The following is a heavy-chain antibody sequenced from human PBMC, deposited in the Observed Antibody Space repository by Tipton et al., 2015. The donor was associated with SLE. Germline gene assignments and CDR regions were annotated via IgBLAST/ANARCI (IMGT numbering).Heavy chain of an antibody. V-gene: IGHV4-61*05. CDR1: GGSISSSSYY. D-gene: IGHD6-19*01. Sequence: LRLSCTVSGGSISSSSYYWGWIRQPPGKGLEWIGYTYYSGSTNYNPSLKSRVTISVDTSKNQFSLKLSSVTAADTAVYYCARLHHSSGPYWGQGTLVTVSS. CDR2: TYYSGST. CDR3: ARLHHSSGPY. J-gene: IGHJ4*02.